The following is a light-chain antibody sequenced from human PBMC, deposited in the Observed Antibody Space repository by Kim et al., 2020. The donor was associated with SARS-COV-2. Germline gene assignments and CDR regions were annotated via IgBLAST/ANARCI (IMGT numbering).Light chain of an antibody. CDR3: QSYDSSLGGHIV. CDR2: ANT. CDR1: SSNLGTGYD. V-gene: IGLV1-40*01. J-gene: IGLJ3*02. Sequence: QSVLTQPPSVSGAPGQSVTISCTGSSSNLGTGYDVHWYQQLPGTAPKVLIHANTNRPSGVPDRFSASRSDTSASLAITGLQAGDEATYYCQSYDSSLGGHIVFGGGTQLTVL.